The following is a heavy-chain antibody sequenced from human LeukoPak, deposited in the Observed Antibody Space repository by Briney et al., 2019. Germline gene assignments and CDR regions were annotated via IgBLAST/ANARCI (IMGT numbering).Heavy chain of an antibody. D-gene: IGHD3-10*01. V-gene: IGHV4-34*01. J-gene: IGHJ3*02. CDR3: ARGTRIVISRHAFDI. CDR2: INHSGST. CDR1: GGSFSGYY. Sequence: PSETLSLTCAVYGGSFSGYYWSWIRQPPGKGLEWIGEINHSGSTNYNPSLKSRVTISVDTSKNQFSLKLSSVTAADTAVYYCARGTRIVISRHAFDIWGQGTMGTVSS.